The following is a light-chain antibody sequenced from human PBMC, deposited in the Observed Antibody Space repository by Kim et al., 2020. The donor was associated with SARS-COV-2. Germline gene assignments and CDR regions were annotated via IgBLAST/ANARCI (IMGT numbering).Light chain of an antibody. J-gene: IGKJ1*01. CDR3: QQSGNSPWT. CDR1: HGVNSAY. CDR2: RTS. V-gene: IGKV3-20*01. Sequence: EIVLTQSPDTLSLSPGERATLSCRASHGVNSAYLAWYQQKPGQAPRLLIFRTSTRATGIPDRFSGRGSGTDFILTISSLEPEDFAVYYCQQSGNSPWTFGHGTKVDIK.